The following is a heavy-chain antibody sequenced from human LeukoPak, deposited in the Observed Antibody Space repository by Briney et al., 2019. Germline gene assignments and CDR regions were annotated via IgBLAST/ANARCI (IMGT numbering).Heavy chain of an antibody. J-gene: IGHJ5*02. CDR2: ISPYNGAT. V-gene: IGHV1-18*01. CDR3: ARDRRSSGYSIWFDP. Sequence: GASVKVSCKASGYTFTAYGITWIRQAPGQGLEWLGWISPYNGATEYAQNLQDRVSMTTDTSTKTAYIEVRSLRSEDTAVYYCARDRRSSGYSIWFDPWGQGTLVTVSS. CDR1: GYTFTAYG. D-gene: IGHD3-22*01.